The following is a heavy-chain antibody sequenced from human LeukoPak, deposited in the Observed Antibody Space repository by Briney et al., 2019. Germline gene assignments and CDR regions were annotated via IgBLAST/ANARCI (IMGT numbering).Heavy chain of an antibody. J-gene: IGHJ6*02. V-gene: IGHV3-23*01. CDR2: ISGNGIST. Sequence: GGSLRLSCAASGFTFSSYDMSCVRQAPGKGLEWVSSISGNGISTNYADSVKGRFTISRNKSKNTLYLQMKSLRVEDTAVYYCAKDLSNYGNHYGMDVWGQGTSVTVSS. CDR3: AKDLSNYGNHYGMDV. CDR1: GFTFSSYD. D-gene: IGHD4-11*01.